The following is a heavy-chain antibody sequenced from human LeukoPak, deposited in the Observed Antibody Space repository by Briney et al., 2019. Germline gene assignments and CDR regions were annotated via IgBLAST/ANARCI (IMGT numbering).Heavy chain of an antibody. D-gene: IGHD6-13*01. Sequence: GRSLRLSCAASGFTFSSYGMHWVRQAPGKGPEWVAVISYDGSNKYYADSVKGRFTISRDNAENSLYLEMNSLRAEDTALYYCTRNTVAAAGDDWGQGTLVTVSS. CDR2: ISYDGSNK. CDR1: GFTFSSYG. CDR3: TRNTVAAAGDD. V-gene: IGHV3-30*03. J-gene: IGHJ4*02.